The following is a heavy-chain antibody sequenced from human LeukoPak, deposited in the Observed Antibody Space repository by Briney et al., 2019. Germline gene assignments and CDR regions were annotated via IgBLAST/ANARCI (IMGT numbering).Heavy chain of an antibody. D-gene: IGHD3-10*01. CDR1: GFTFSTYA. Sequence: GGSLRLSCSVSGFTFSTYAMSWVRQAPGKGLKCVSTISASGGSTYYADSVKGRFTISRDNSKNTLYLQMNSLRAEDTAVYYCATFYYRSGSPLRYFDYWGQGTLVTVSS. V-gene: IGHV3-23*01. CDR3: ATFYYRSGSPLRYFDY. CDR2: ISASGGST. J-gene: IGHJ4*02.